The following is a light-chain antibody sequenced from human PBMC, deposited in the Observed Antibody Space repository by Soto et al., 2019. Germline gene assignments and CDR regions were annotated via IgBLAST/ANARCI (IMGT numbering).Light chain of an antibody. J-gene: IGLJ1*01. CDR2: EVN. V-gene: IGLV2-8*01. CDR3: TSYAGGNNV. CDR1: SSDVGGYNY. Sequence: QSALTQPPSASGSPGQSVTISCTGTSSDVGGYNYVSWYQQHPGKVPKLMVYEVNKRPSGVPDRFSGSKSGNTASLTVSGVQAEDESYYYCTSYAGGNNVFGAGTKLTVL.